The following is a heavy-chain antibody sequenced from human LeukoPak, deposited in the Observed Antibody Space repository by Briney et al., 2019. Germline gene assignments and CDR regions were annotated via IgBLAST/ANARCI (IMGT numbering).Heavy chain of an antibody. Sequence: PGGSLRLSCAASGFTFSSYAMHWVRQAPGKGLEWVAVISYDGSNKYYADSVKGRFTISRDNSKNTLYLQMNSLRAEDTAVYYCAKEPNYYDSSGYYGNWFDPWGQGTLVTVSS. CDR1: GFTFSSYA. D-gene: IGHD3-22*01. J-gene: IGHJ5*02. V-gene: IGHV3-30-3*01. CDR2: ISYDGSNK. CDR3: AKEPNYYDSSGYYGNWFDP.